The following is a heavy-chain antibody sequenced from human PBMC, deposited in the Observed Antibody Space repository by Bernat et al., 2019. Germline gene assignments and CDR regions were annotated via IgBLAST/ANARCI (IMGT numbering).Heavy chain of an antibody. J-gene: IGHJ3*02. Sequence: EVQLVESGGGVVQPGGSLRLSCAASGFTFSSYWMSWVRQAPGKGLEWVANIKQDGSEKYYVESVKGRFTISRDNAKNSLYLQMNSLRAEDTAVYYCARGGTKMTTVTTVIWGQGTMVTVSS. D-gene: IGHD4-17*01. V-gene: IGHV3-7*03. CDR2: IKQDGSEK. CDR1: GFTFSSYW. CDR3: ARGGTKMTTVTTVI.